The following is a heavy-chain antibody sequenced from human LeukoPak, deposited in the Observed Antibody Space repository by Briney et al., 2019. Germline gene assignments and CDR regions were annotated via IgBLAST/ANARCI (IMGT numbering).Heavy chain of an antibody. CDR3: ARDDRSNYDYGWGSYRYPLGDY. J-gene: IGHJ4*02. CDR1: GYTFTSYY. Sequence: GASVKVSCKASGYTFTSYYMHWVRQAPGQGLEWMGIINPSGGSTSYAQKFQGRVTMTRDTSTSTVYMELSSLRSEDTAVYYCARDDRSNYDYGWGSYRYPLGDYWRQGTLVTVSS. V-gene: IGHV1-46*01. D-gene: IGHD3-16*02. CDR2: INPSGGST.